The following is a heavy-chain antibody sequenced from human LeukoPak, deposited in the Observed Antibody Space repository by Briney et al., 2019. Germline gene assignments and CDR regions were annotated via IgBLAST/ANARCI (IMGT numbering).Heavy chain of an antibody. CDR1: GFTFSNFW. J-gene: IGHJ4*02. Sequence: GGSLRLSCAVSGFTFSNFWMSWVRQAPGKGLEWVSGINWNGGSTGYADSVKGRFTISRDNAKNSLYLQMNSLRAEDTALYYCARDSGRGYSYGWDFDYWGQGILVTVSS. CDR2: INWNGGST. V-gene: IGHV3-20*04. D-gene: IGHD5-18*01. CDR3: ARDSGRGYSYGWDFDY.